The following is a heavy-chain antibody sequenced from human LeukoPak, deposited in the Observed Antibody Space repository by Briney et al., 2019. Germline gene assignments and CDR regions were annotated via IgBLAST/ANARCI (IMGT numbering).Heavy chain of an antibody. CDR2: INPNSGGT. V-gene: IGHV1-2*04. Sequence: ASVKVSCKASGYTFTGYYMHWVRQAPGQGLEWMGWINPNSGGTNYAQKFQGWVTMTRDTSISTAYMELSRLRSDDTAVYYCARDGSVTPGYFDYWGQGNLVTVSS. D-gene: IGHD4-23*01. CDR1: GYTFTGYY. J-gene: IGHJ4*02. CDR3: ARDGSVTPGYFDY.